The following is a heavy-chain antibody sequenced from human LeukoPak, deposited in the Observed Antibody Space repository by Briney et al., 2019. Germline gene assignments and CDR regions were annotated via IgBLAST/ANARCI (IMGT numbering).Heavy chain of an antibody. CDR2: ISGSGGTT. V-gene: IGHV3-23*01. D-gene: IGHD3-22*01. J-gene: IGHJ3*02. Sequence: PGGSLRLSCAASGFTFSSYAMSWVRQAPGKGLEWVSAISGSGGTTYSADSVKGRFSISRDNSKNTLYLQMSSLRAEDTAVYYCAKDSSGYPGGDTFDIWGHGTMVSVSS. CDR1: GFTFSSYA. CDR3: AKDSSGYPGGDTFDI.